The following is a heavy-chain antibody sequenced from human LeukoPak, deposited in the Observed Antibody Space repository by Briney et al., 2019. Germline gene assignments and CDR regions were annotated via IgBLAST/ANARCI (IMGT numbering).Heavy chain of an antibody. Sequence: GGSLRLSSAASGFTFSSYGMHWVRQAPGKGLEWVAFIRYDGSNKYYADSVKGRFTISRDNSKNTLYLQMNSLRAEDTAVYYCAKDNYYGSGSYPTPYYFDYWGQGTLVTVPS. V-gene: IGHV3-30*02. CDR1: GFTFSSYG. CDR2: IRYDGSNK. D-gene: IGHD3-10*01. J-gene: IGHJ4*02. CDR3: AKDNYYGSGSYPTPYYFDY.